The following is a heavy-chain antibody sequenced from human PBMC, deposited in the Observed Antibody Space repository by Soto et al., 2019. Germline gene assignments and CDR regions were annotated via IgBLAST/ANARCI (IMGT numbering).Heavy chain of an antibody. D-gene: IGHD6-13*01. CDR3: ARVFAAGYRSSSSPSDY. CDR2: ISAYNGNT. Sequence: RPSPKKGLEWMGWISAYNGNTNYAQKLQGRVTMSTDTCTSTAYMELRSLRSDDTAVYYCARVFAAGYRSSSSPSDYWGKGTLDTV. V-gene: IGHV1-18*01. J-gene: IGHJ4*02.